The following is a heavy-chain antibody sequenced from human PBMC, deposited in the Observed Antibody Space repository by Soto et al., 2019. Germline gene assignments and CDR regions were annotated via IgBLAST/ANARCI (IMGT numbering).Heavy chain of an antibody. CDR1: GFTFSDSY. CDR2: ISSSDSII. Sequence: QVQLVESGGGLVKPGGSLRHSCAASGFTFSDSYMSWIRQAPGKGLEWVSYISSSDSIIYYSDSVKGRFIISRDNAKNSLYLQMNSLRAEDTAVYYCARDLGYYDSSGYFDYWGQGILVTASS. J-gene: IGHJ4*02. D-gene: IGHD3-22*01. CDR3: ARDLGYYDSSGYFDY. V-gene: IGHV3-11*01.